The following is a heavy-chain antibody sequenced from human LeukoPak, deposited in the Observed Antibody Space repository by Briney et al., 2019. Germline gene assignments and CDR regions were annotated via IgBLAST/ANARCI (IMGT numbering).Heavy chain of an antibody. Sequence: ASVKVSCKASGGTFSSYAISWVRQAPGQGVEWMGGIIPIFVTANYSQKFHGRVTLTTDESTSTAYMELSSLRSEDTAVYYCARGHCSSTSCYEGLDWFDPWGQGTLVTVSS. CDR2: IIPIFVTA. CDR3: ARGHCSSTSCYEGLDWFDP. J-gene: IGHJ5*02. D-gene: IGHD2-2*01. V-gene: IGHV1-69*05. CDR1: GGTFSSYA.